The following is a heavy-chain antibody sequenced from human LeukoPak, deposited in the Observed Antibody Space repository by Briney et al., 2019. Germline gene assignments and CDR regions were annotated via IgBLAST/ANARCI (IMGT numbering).Heavy chain of an antibody. CDR3: ARGEYDNPYSSAFGTYFDY. Sequence: PGRSLRLSCAASGFTFSSYAMHWVRQAPGKGLEWVAVISYDGSNKYYADSVKGRFTISRDNSKNTLCLQMNSLRAEDTAVYYCARGEYDNPYSSAFGTYFDYWGQGTLVTVSS. J-gene: IGHJ4*02. D-gene: IGHD6-25*01. V-gene: IGHV3-30-3*01. CDR1: GFTFSSYA. CDR2: ISYDGSNK.